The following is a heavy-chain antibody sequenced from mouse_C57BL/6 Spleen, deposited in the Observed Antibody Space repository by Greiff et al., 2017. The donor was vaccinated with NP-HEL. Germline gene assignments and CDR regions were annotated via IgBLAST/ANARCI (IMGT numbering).Heavy chain of an antibody. J-gene: IGHJ2*01. CDR1: GYTFTSYW. CDR2: IHPNSGST. V-gene: IGHV1-64*01. D-gene: IGHD2-1*01. CDR3: ARWGYGNSYFDY. Sequence: QVQLQQPGAELVKPGASVKLSCKASGYTFTSYWMHWVKQRPGQGLEWIGMIHPNSGSTNYNEKFKSKATLTVDKSSSTAYMQLSSLTSEDSAVYYCARWGYGNSYFDYWGQGTTLTVSS.